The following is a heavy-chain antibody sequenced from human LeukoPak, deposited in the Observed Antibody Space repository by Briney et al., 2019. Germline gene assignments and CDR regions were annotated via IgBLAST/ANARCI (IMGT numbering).Heavy chain of an antibody. V-gene: IGHV4-59*12. CDR1: GGSISSYY. CDR3: ARDPYYDILTGYHMTT. D-gene: IGHD3-9*01. Sequence: SETLSLTCTVSGGSISSYYWSWIRQPPGKGLEWIGYIYYSGSTNYNPSLKSRVTISVDTSKNQFSLKLSSVTAADTAVYYCARDPYYDILTGYHMTTWGQGTLVTVSS. J-gene: IGHJ5*02. CDR2: IYYSGST.